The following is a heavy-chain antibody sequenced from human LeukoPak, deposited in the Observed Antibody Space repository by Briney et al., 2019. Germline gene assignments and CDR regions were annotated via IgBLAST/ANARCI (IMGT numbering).Heavy chain of an antibody. CDR2: IYTSGST. D-gene: IGHD3-3*01. CDR1: GGSISSGSYY. V-gene: IGHV4-61*02. CDR3: ARDVSADYDFWSGYPKNWFDP. Sequence: KTSETLSLTCTVSGGSISSGSYYWSWIRQPAGKGLEWIGRIYTSGSTNYNPSLKSRVTISVDTSKNQFSLELSSVTAADTAVYYCARDVSADYDFWSGYPKNWFDPWGQGTLVTVSS. J-gene: IGHJ5*02.